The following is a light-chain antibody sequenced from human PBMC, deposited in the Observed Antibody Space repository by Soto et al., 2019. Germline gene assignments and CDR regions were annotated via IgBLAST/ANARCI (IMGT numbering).Light chain of an antibody. V-gene: IGLV2-8*01. CDR3: SSYAGSSNV. CDR1: RSDIGSYNS. CDR2: EVN. Sequence: QSALTQPASVSGSPGQSITISCTGTRSDIGSYNSIAWYQQHPGKAPKLMIYEVNKRPSGVPDRFSGSKSGNTASLTVSGLQAEDEADYYCSSYAGSSNVFGTGTKLTVL. J-gene: IGLJ1*01.